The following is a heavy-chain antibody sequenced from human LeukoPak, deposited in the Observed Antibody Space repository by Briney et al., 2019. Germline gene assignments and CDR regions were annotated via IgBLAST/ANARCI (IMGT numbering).Heavy chain of an antibody. CDR3: AKDTMIVVVLTSGSAFDI. Sequence: GGSLRLSCAASGFTFSNYAMSWVRRAPGKGLEWVSVITGSGNSAYYADSVKGRFTISRDNSKNTLYLQMNNLRAEDTAVYYCAKDTMIVVVLTSGSAFDIWGQGTMVTVSS. D-gene: IGHD3-22*01. J-gene: IGHJ3*02. V-gene: IGHV3-23*01. CDR1: GFTFSNYA. CDR2: ITGSGNSA.